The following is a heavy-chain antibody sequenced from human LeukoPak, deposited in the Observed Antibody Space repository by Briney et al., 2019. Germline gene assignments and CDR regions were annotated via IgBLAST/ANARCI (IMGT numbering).Heavy chain of an antibody. CDR2: IYYSGST. J-gene: IGHJ6*04. D-gene: IGHD6-19*01. CDR3: ARGLTVAGANYFYYGMDV. CDR1: GGSISSYY. Sequence: SETLSLTSTVSGGSISSYYWSWIRQPPGKGLEWIGYIYYSGSTNYNPSLRSRVTISVDTSKNQFSLNLSSVTAADTAVYYCARGLTVAGANYFYYGMDVWGKGTTVTVSS. V-gene: IGHV4-59*01.